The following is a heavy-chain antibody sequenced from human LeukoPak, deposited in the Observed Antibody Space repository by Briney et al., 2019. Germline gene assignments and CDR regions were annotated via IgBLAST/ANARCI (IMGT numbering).Heavy chain of an antibody. V-gene: IGHV1-46*01. D-gene: IGHD3-22*01. CDR2: INPSGGST. Sequence: ASVKVSCKASGYTFTSYYMHWVRQAPGQGLEWMGIINPSGGSTSYAQKFQGRVTMTRDTSTSTVYMELSSLRSEDTAVYYCARDGGPRYYYDSSGPTRDAFDIWGKGTMVTVSS. CDR3: ARDGGPRYYYDSSGPTRDAFDI. CDR1: GYTFTSYY. J-gene: IGHJ3*02.